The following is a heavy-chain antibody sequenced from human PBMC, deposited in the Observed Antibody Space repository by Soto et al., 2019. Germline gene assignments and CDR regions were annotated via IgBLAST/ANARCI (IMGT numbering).Heavy chain of an antibody. D-gene: IGHD5-18*01. V-gene: IGHV4-30-4*01. CDR2: LYYSGST. Sequence: QVQLQESGPGLVKPSQTLSITCTVSGGSISSGDYYWIWIRKPPGKGLGGIGYLYYSGSTYSNPSLTSRVTISVDTSKNQFSLKLSSVTAADTAVYYCARDLAMVGWRGTYYYGMDVWGQGTTVTVSS. CDR3: ARDLAMVGWRGTYYYGMDV. CDR1: GGSISSGDYY. J-gene: IGHJ6*02.